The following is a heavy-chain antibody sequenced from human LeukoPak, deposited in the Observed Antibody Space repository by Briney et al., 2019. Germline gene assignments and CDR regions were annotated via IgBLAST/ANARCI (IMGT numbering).Heavy chain of an antibody. J-gene: IGHJ4*01. Sequence: SETLSLTCSVSGDSISSFSYYWTWIRQPSGKGLEYIGSIYYSGTAYYSPSLRSRVVISADTSKNLFSLRLSSLTAADTAVYYCACLGAYTRFDYWGHGIPVTVSS. CDR2: IYYSGTA. V-gene: IGHV4-39*01. D-gene: IGHD2-2*02. CDR3: ACLGAYTRFDY. CDR1: GDSISSFSYY.